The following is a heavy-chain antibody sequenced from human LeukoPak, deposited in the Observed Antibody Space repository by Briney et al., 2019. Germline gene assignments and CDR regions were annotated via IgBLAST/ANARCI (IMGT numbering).Heavy chain of an antibody. J-gene: IGHJ4*02. D-gene: IGHD1-26*01. CDR2: IKNKANGYGT. CDR3: TRVHLGAATRFFDY. V-gene: IGHV3-72*01. Sequence: AGGSLRLSCAASGFTFSNAWMSWVRQAPGKGLEWVGRIKNKANGYGTLYAASVTGRFVISRDDSKNSLYLQMNSLKTEDTAVYYCTRVHLGAATRFFDYWGQGTLVTVSS. CDR1: GFTFSNAW.